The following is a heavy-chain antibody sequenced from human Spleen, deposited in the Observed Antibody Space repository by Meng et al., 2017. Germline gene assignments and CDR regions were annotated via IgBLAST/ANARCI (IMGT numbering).Heavy chain of an antibody. D-gene: IGHD2-21*01. CDR1: GFTFSRFW. J-gene: IGHJ4*02. CDR3: ARGCGGSCLAADS. Sequence: GESLKTPCAASGFTFSRFWMHWVRQAPGKGLVWVSRLSPDGSDTNYADSEKGRFPISRDNPRHTLYLQMSSLRVEDTAVYYCARGCGGSCLAADSWGQGTLVTVSS. CDR2: LSPDGSDT. V-gene: IGHV3-74*01.